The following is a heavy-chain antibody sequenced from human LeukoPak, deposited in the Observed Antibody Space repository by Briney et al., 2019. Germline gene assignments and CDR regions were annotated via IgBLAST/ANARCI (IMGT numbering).Heavy chain of an antibody. CDR2: ISSSSSTI. J-gene: IGHJ4*02. CDR1: GFTFSSYS. V-gene: IGHV3-48*04. D-gene: IGHD3-10*01. CDR3: ARVGVSGSLDY. Sequence: PGGSLRLSCAASGFTFSSYSMNWVRQAPGKGLEWVSYISSSSSTIYYADSVKGRFTISRDNAKNSLYLQMNSLRAEDTAVYYCARVGVSGSLDYWGQGTLVTVSS.